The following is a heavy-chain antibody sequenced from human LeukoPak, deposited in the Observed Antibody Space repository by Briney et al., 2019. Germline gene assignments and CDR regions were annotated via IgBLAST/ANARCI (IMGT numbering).Heavy chain of an antibody. Sequence: ASVKVSCKASGYTFTSYYMHWVRQAPGQGLEWMGIINPSGGSTSYAQKFQGRVTMTRDTSKNQFSLKLSSVTAADTAVYYCARVEGRDLGVAGTLDYWGQGTLVTVSS. J-gene: IGHJ4*02. CDR2: INPSGGST. CDR3: ARVEGRDLGVAGTLDY. CDR1: GYTFTSYY. D-gene: IGHD6-19*01. V-gene: IGHV1-46*01.